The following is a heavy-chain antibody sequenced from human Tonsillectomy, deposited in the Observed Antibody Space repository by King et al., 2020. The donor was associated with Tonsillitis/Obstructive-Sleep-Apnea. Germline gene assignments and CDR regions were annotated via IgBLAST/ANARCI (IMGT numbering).Heavy chain of an antibody. CDR2: ISSSSSYI. D-gene: IGHD5-18*01. CDR3: AREGWDTAAFDY. V-gene: IGHV3-21*01. Sequence: VQLVESGGGLVKPGGSLRLSCAASGFTFSSYSMNWVRQAPGKGLEWVSSISSSSSYIYYADSVKGRFTISRDNAKNSLYLQMNSLRAEDTAVYYCAREGWDTAAFDYWGQGTLDTVSS. CDR1: GFTFSSYS. J-gene: IGHJ4*02.